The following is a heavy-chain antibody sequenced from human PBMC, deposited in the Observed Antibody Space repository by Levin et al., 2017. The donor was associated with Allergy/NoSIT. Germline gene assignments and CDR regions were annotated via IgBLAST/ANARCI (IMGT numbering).Heavy chain of an antibody. CDR3: ARALLGLPFHF. J-gene: IGHJ4*02. CDR1: GGSMSGFF. V-gene: IGHV4-59*01. Sequence: GSLRLSCTVSGGSMSGFFWNWLRQPPGKGLEWIGFVYHSGSTNYNPSLKSRVAMSVDTSKNQFSLKLTSVTAADTAVYYCARALLGLPFHFWGQGALVTVSS. CDR2: VYHSGST. D-gene: IGHD1-26*01.